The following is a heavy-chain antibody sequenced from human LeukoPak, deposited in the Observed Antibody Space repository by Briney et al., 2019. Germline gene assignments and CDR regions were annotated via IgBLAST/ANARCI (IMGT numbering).Heavy chain of an antibody. CDR3: ARSSSGLPVN. Sequence: PGGSLRLSCAASGFTFSSYSMNWVRQAPGKGLEWVSSISSSSSYIYYADSVKGRSTISRDNAKNSLYLQMNSLRAEDTAVYYCARSSSGLPVNWGQGTLVTVSS. CDR2: ISSSSSYI. CDR1: GFTFSSYS. V-gene: IGHV3-21*01. J-gene: IGHJ4*02. D-gene: IGHD3-10*01.